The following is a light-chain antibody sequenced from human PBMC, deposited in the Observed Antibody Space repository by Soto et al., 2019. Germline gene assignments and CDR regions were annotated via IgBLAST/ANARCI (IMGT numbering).Light chain of an antibody. Sequence: DIQMTQSPSTLSAFVGDRVTITCRASQGINNWLAWYQQKPGKAPELLIYAVSYLQSGVPSRFSGSGSGTDFTLTISSLQPEDFATYFCKQSSAFPLTFGGGTKVDIK. V-gene: IGKV1-12*01. CDR3: KQSSAFPLT. CDR1: QGINNW. CDR2: AVS. J-gene: IGKJ4*01.